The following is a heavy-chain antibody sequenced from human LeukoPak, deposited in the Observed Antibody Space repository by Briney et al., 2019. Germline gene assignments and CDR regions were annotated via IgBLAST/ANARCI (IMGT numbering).Heavy chain of an antibody. CDR2: ISSSGATI. D-gene: IGHD3-10*01. J-gene: IGHJ4*02. V-gene: IGHV3-48*02. Sequence: GGSLRLSCAASGFTFSSYGMNWVREAPGKGLEFVAYISSSGATIYYADSLKGRFTISRDNAKNSLYLQMNSLRDEDTAVYFCVRANSLMVRGVITYFDSWGQGTLVTVSS. CDR3: VRANSLMVRGVITYFDS. CDR1: GFTFSSYG.